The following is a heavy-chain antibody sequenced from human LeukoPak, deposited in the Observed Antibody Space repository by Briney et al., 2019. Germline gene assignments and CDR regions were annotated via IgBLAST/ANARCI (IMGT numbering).Heavy chain of an antibody. Sequence: GGSLRLSCAASGFTFSSYSMNWVRQAPGKGLEWVSSISSSSSYIYYADSVKGRFTISRDNAKNSLYLQMNSLRAEDTAVYYCARALTVVTRIDYWGQGTLVTVSS. CDR1: GFTFSSYS. V-gene: IGHV3-21*01. D-gene: IGHD4-23*01. CDR3: ARALTVVTRIDY. CDR2: ISSSSSYI. J-gene: IGHJ4*02.